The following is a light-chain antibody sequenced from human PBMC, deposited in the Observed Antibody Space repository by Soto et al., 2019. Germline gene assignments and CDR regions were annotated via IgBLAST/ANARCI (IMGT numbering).Light chain of an antibody. V-gene: IGLV2-14*01. CDR2: EVR. Sequence: QSALTQPASVSGSAGQSITISCSGTMRDVGAYNLVSWYQQHPCTAPKLIIHEVRNRPSGISSRFSGSRSGNTASLTISGLQSEDEGDYYCSAYTARSTLVFGGGTKLPVL. CDR3: SAYTARSTLV. CDR1: MRDVGAYNL. J-gene: IGLJ3*02.